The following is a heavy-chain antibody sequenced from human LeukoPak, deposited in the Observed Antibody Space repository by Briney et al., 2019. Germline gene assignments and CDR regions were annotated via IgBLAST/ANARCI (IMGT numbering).Heavy chain of an antibody. D-gene: IGHD5-18*01. J-gene: IGHJ4*02. CDR2: IWYDGSNK. Sequence: GGSLRLSCAASGFTFSSYGMHWVRRPPAKGLEWVAVIWYDGSNKYYADSVKGRFTISRDNSKNTLYLQMNSLRAEDTAVYYCARGKAMVIFDYWGQGTLVTVSS. V-gene: IGHV3-33*01. CDR3: ARGKAMVIFDY. CDR1: GFTFSSYG.